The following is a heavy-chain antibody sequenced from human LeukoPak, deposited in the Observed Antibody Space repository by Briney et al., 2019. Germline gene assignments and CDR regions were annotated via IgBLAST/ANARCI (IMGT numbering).Heavy chain of an antibody. D-gene: IGHD5-24*01. Sequence: SETLSLTCSVSGGSISNYYWSWIRQPPGKGLKWIGYIYNSGSTNYNPSLKSRVTISVDTSKNQFSLKVNSVTAADTAVYYCARHGGGYSFDYWGQGTLVTVSS. CDR2: IYNSGST. J-gene: IGHJ4*02. CDR3: ARHGGGYSFDY. CDR1: GGSISNYY. V-gene: IGHV4-59*08.